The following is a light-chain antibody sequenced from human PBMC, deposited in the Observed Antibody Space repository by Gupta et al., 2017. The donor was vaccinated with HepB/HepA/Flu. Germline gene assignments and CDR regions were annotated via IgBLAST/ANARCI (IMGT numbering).Light chain of an antibody. CDR2: SNN. J-gene: IGLJ1*01. CDR1: SSNIGSNT. V-gene: IGLV1-44*01. CDR3: AAWDDSLNAYV. Sequence: QSVLTQPPSASGTPGQRLTISCYGSSSNIGSNTVNWYQQLQGTAPKVLVYSNNQRPSGVPDRLSGSKSGTSASLAISGLQSEDEADYYCAAWDDSLNAYVFGTGTKVTVL.